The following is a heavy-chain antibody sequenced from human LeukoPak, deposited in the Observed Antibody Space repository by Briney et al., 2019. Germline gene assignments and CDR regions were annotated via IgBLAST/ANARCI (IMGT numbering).Heavy chain of an antibody. J-gene: IGHJ4*02. V-gene: IGHV4-4*07. Sequence: SETLSLTCTVSGGSISSYYWRWIRQPAGKGLEWIGRIYTSGSTNYNPSLKSRVTMSVDTSKNQFSLKLSSVTAADTAVYYCARELRRCPYYYDSSGYCPFDYWGLRTLVTVSS. CDR2: IYTSGST. D-gene: IGHD3-22*01. CDR1: GGSISSYY. CDR3: ARELRRCPYYYDSSGYCPFDY.